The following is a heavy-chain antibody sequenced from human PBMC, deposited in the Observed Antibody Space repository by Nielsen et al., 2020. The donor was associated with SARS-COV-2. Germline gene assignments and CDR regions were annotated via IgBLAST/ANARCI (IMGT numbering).Heavy chain of an antibody. CDR1: GFTFSSYA. CDR3: AKDLNTAGDY. Sequence: GGSLRLSCAASGFTFSSYAMHWVRQAPGKGLEWVAVISYDGSNKYYADSVKGRFTISRDNSKNTLYLQMNSLRAEDTALYYCAKDLNTAGDYWGQGTLVTVSS. J-gene: IGHJ4*02. V-gene: IGHV3-30-3*01. D-gene: IGHD5-18*01. CDR2: ISYDGSNK.